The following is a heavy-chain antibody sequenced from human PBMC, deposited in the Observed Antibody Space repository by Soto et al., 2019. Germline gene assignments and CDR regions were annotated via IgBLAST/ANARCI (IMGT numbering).Heavy chain of an antibody. Sequence: ASVKVSCKASGYTFTSYGISWVRQAPGQGLEWMGWISAYNGNTNYAQKFQGWVTMTRDTSISTAYMKLSRLRSDDTAVYHCARDARWFGESPYYYYGMDVWGQGTTVTVSS. V-gene: IGHV1-18*01. D-gene: IGHD3-10*01. J-gene: IGHJ6*02. CDR2: ISAYNGNT. CDR1: GYTFTSYG. CDR3: ARDARWFGESPYYYYGMDV.